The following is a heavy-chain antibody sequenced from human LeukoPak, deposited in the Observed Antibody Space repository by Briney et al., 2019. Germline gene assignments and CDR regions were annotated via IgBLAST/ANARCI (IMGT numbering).Heavy chain of an antibody. J-gene: IGHJ4*02. D-gene: IGHD1-14*01. CDR2: IYYRGST. CDR3: ARHVTGYYFDS. Sequence: SETLSLTCAVSGGSISSYNWSWIRQPPGKGLEWIGYIYYRGSTHYNPSLKSRVTISVDTPKNHFSLKLSSVTAADTAVYYCARHVTGYYFDSWGQGTLVTVSS. CDR1: GGSISSYN. V-gene: IGHV4-59*08.